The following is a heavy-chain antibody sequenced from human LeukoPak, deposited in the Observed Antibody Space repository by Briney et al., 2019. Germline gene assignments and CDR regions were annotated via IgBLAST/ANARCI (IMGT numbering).Heavy chain of an antibody. CDR1: GFTFSSYS. CDR3: AKDSPAYYDFWSGYYPDY. Sequence: PGGSLRLSCAASGFTFSSYSMNWVRQAPGKGLEWVSYISSSSSTIYYADSVKGRFTISRDNAKNSLYLQMNSLRAEDTAVYYCAKDSPAYYDFWSGYYPDYWGQGTLVTVSS. CDR2: ISSSSSTI. J-gene: IGHJ4*02. V-gene: IGHV3-48*01. D-gene: IGHD3-3*01.